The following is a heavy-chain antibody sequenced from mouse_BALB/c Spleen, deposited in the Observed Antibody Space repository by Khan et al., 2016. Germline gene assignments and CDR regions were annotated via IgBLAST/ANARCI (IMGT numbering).Heavy chain of an antibody. Sequence: QVQLKQSGSELARPGASVKLSCKASGYTFTNYWMQWIKQRPGQGLEWIGAIYPGDGDTRYAQKFEGKTTLTADTSSSTVYMQLDNLASEDSAVFYCTRGYGNSLVAWLTYWGQGTLVTVSA. CDR1: GYTFTNYW. D-gene: IGHD1-1*01. CDR3: TRGYGNSLVAWLTY. V-gene: IGHV1-87*01. J-gene: IGHJ3*01. CDR2: IYPGDGDT.